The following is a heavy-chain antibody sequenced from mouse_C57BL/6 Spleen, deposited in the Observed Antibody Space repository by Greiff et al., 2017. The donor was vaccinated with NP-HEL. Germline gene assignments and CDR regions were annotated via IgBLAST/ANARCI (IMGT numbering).Heavy chain of an antibody. D-gene: IGHD1-1*01. CDR2: IYPGDGDT. CDR3: ARGLGRGSSSWFAY. Sequence: QVQLQQSGAELVKPGASVKISCKASGYAFSSYWMNWVKQRPGKGLEWIGQIYPGDGDTNYNGKFKGKATLTADKSSSTADMQLSSLTSEDSAVYFCARGLGRGSSSWFAYWGQGTLVTVAA. J-gene: IGHJ3*01. CDR1: GYAFSSYW. V-gene: IGHV1-80*01.